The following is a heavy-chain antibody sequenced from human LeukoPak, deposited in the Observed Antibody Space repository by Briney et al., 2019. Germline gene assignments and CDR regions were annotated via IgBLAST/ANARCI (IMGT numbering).Heavy chain of an antibody. J-gene: IGHJ4*02. CDR3: ARVRGSIYYFDY. CDR1: GGSFSGYY. Sequence: PSETLSLTCAVYGGSFSGYYRSWIRQPPGKGLEWIGEINHSGGTNYNPSLKSRVTISVDTSKNQFSLKLSSVTAADTAVYYCARVRGSIYYFDYWGQGTLVTVSS. D-gene: IGHD3-10*01. V-gene: IGHV4-34*01. CDR2: INHSGGT.